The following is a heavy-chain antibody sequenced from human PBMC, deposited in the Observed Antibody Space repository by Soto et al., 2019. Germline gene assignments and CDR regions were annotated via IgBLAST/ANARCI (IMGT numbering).Heavy chain of an antibody. CDR1: GFSLSTSGVG. CDR2: IYWDDDK. J-gene: IGHJ4*02. D-gene: IGHD3-10*01. Sequence: QITLKESGPTLVKPTQTLTLTCTFSGFSLSTSGVGVGWIRQPPGKALEWLALIYWDDDKRYSPSLKSRLTNTKDTSKNQVVLTMTNMDPVDTATYYCAHRGPDYYGSGSYYNGYFDYWGQGTLVTVSS. CDR3: AHRGPDYYGSGSYYNGYFDY. V-gene: IGHV2-5*02.